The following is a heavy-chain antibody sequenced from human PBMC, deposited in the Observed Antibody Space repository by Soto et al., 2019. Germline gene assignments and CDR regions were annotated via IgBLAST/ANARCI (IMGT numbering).Heavy chain of an antibody. CDR1: GFTFSSYA. J-gene: IGHJ1*01. CDR2: ISSSGSTI. CDR3: ARDPYPMGLDEYFQH. V-gene: IGHV3-48*04. D-gene: IGHD6-19*01. Sequence: GGSLRLSCAASGFTFSSYAMSWVHQAPGKGLEWVSYISSSGSTIYYADSVKGRFTISRDNAKSSLYLQMNSLRAEDTAVYYCARDPYPMGLDEYFQHWGQGTLVTVS.